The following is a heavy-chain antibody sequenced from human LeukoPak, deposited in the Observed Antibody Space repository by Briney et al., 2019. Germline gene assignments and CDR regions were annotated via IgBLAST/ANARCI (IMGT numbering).Heavy chain of an antibody. V-gene: IGHV3-53*01. CDR1: GFTVSSNY. J-gene: IGHJ4*02. CDR2: ISDTGNT. D-gene: IGHD2-15*01. Sequence: GGSLRLSCAASGFTVSSNYMTWVRQAPGKGLEWVSAISDTGNTYHADSVKGRFTISRDSSKNTLLLQMNRLRPEDAAVYYCAKAPVTTCRGAFCYPFDYWGLGTLVTVSS. CDR3: AKAPVTTCRGAFCYPFDY.